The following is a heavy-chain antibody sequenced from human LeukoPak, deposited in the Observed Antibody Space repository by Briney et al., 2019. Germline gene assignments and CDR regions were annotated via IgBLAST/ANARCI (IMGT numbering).Heavy chain of an antibody. V-gene: IGHV3-23*01. Sequence: GGSLRLSCAASGFTFSTYVMNWFRQAPGKGLEGVSTISVGAEYIFYADSVQGRFTISRDDSNNALYLQMHSLRAEDTALYYCASGPPFLKYFEYWGQGTLVTVSS. CDR3: ASGPPFLKYFEY. CDR1: GFTFSTYV. J-gene: IGHJ4*02. D-gene: IGHD3-3*01. CDR2: ISVGAEYI.